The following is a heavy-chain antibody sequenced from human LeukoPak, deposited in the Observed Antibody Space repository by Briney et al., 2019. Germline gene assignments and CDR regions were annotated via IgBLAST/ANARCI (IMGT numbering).Heavy chain of an antibody. Sequence: GGSLRLSCAASGFTFSRYWMTWVRQAPGKGLEWVANIKQDGSEKYYVDSVRGRFTISRDNAKNSLYLQMNSLRAEDTAVYYCARDPPEGGSYGLRNDYWGQGTLVTVSS. V-gene: IGHV3-7*01. CDR1: GFTFSRYW. J-gene: IGHJ4*02. D-gene: IGHD5-18*01. CDR3: ARDPPEGGSYGLRNDY. CDR2: IKQDGSEK.